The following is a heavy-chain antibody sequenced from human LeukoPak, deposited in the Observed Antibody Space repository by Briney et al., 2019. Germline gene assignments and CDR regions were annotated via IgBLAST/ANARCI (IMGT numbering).Heavy chain of an antibody. Sequence: GGSPRLSCAASGFTFSSYAMSWVRQAPGKGLEWVSAISGSGGSTYYADSVKGRFTISRDNSKNTLYLQMNSLRAEDTAVYYCAKDLRGSGTYYFDYWGQGTLVTVSS. CDR3: AKDLRGSGTYYFDY. CDR1: GFTFSSYA. V-gene: IGHV3-23*01. D-gene: IGHD3-16*01. J-gene: IGHJ4*02. CDR2: ISGSGGST.